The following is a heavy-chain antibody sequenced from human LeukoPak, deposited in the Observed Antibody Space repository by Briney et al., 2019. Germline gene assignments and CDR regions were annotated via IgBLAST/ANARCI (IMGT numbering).Heavy chain of an antibody. CDR2: ISYDGSNK. V-gene: IGHV3-30-3*01. J-gene: IGHJ3*02. CDR3: ARELYYDNGGGAFDI. Sequence: GGSLRLSCAASGFTFSSYAMHWVRQAPGKGLEWVAVISYDGSNKYYADSVKGRFTISRDNSKNTLYLRMNSLRAEDTAVYYCARELYYDNGGGAFDIWGQGTMVTVSS. D-gene: IGHD3-9*01. CDR1: GFTFSSYA.